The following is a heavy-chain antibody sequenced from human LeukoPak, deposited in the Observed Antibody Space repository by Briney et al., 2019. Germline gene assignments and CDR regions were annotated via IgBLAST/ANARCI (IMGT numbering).Heavy chain of an antibody. CDR1: GFTFSSHS. CDR2: ISTSSSYI. J-gene: IGHJ6*03. V-gene: IGHV3-21*06. D-gene: IGHD1-26*01. Sequence: GGSLRLSCAGSGFTFSSHSMNWVRQAPGKGLEWVSSISTSSSYIDYADSVKGRFTISRDNAKNSLYLQMDSLRVEDTAVYYCARDPYSGNYGAYYYYYMDVWGKGTTVTISS. CDR3: ARDPYSGNYGAYYYYYMDV.